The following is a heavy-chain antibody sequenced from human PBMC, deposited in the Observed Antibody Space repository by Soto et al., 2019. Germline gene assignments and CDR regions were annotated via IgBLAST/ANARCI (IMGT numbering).Heavy chain of an antibody. CDR1: GGSISSGDYY. V-gene: IGHV4-30-4*01. Sequence: QVQLQESGPGLVKPSQTLSLTCTVSGGSISSGDYYWSWIRQPPGKGLDWIGYIYYSGSTYYNPSLKSRVTISVDTSKNQFSLKLSSVTAADTAVYYCARELLWFGESSNWFDPWGQGTLVTVSS. CDR3: ARELLWFGESSNWFDP. J-gene: IGHJ5*02. D-gene: IGHD3-10*01. CDR2: IYYSGST.